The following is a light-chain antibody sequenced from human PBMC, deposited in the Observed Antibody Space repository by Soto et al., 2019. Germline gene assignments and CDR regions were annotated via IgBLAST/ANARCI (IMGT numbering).Light chain of an antibody. CDR3: QSYDSSNPVV. V-gene: IGLV6-57*04. CDR1: SGSFASNY. J-gene: IGLJ2*01. CDR2: EDD. Sequence: NFMLTQPHSVSESPGKTVTISCTRSSGSFASNYVQWYQQRPGSAPTTLIYEDDQRPSGVPDRFSGSIDRSSNSASLTISGLKTEDEADYYCQSYDSSNPVVFGGGTKVTVL.